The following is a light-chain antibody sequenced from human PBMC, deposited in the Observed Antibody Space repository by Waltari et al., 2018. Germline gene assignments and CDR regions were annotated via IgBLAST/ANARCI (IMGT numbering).Light chain of an antibody. V-gene: IGKV3D-7*01. Sequence: EIVMTQSPATLSLSPGERATLSCRASQSVSSSYLSWYQQKPGQAPRLLIYGASTRATGIPARFSGSGSGTDFTLTISSLQPEDFAVYYCQQALSFGQGTKVEIK. J-gene: IGKJ1*01. CDR3: QQALS. CDR2: GAS. CDR1: QSVSSSY.